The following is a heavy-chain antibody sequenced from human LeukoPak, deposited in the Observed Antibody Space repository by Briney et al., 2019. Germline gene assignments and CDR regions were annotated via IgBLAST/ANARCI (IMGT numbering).Heavy chain of an antibody. D-gene: IGHD6-25*01. CDR1: GGSMRSYY. V-gene: IGHV4-59*12. Sequence: SETLSLTCTVSGGSMRSYYWNWIRQPPGKGLEWIGYIYYSGSINYNPSLKSRVTISLDTSKSQFSLKLSSVTAADTAVYYCARGRGLTSDYWGQGTLVTVSS. CDR2: IYYSGSI. J-gene: IGHJ4*02. CDR3: ARGRGLTSDY.